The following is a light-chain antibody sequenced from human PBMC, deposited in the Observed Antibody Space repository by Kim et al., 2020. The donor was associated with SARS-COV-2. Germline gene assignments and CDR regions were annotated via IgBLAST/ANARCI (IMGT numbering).Light chain of an antibody. Sequence: QSVLTQPPSVSGAPGQRVTISCTGSSSNIGAGYDVHWYQQLPGTAPKLLIYQNTNRPSGVPDRFSGSKSGTSASLAITGLQAEDEADYYCQSYEPYLTVFGGGTQLTVL. CDR3: QSYEPYLTV. J-gene: IGLJ2*01. V-gene: IGLV1-40*01. CDR2: QNT. CDR1: SSNIGAGYD.